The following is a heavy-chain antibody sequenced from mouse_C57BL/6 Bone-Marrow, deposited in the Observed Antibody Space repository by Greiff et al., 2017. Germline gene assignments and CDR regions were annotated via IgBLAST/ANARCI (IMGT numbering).Heavy chain of an antibody. D-gene: IGHD1-1*01. CDR1: GYTFTSYW. V-gene: IGHV1-64*01. CDR2: IHPNSGST. Sequence: VQLQQPGAELVKPGASVKLSCKASGYTFTSYWMHWVKQRPGQGLEWIGMIHPNSGSTNYNEKFKSKATLTVDKSSSTAYMQLSSLTSEDSAVYYCAREGGTTVVEDYWGQGTTLTVSS. J-gene: IGHJ2*01. CDR3: AREGGTTVVEDY.